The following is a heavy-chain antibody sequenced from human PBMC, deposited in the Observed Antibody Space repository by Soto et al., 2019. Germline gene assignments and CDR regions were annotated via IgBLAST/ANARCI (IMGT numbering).Heavy chain of an antibody. CDR1: GGSFNAYY. Sequence: SETLSLTCAVYGGSFNAYYWTWIRQSPGKGLEWIGEINHSGSTNCNPSLKSRVAISVDTSQSQFSLRLSSVTAADTAVYYCARRVDPWYFDYCGQGTLVTVSS. D-gene: IGHD2-15*01. J-gene: IGHJ4*02. CDR2: INHSGST. V-gene: IGHV4-34*01. CDR3: ARRVDPWYFDY.